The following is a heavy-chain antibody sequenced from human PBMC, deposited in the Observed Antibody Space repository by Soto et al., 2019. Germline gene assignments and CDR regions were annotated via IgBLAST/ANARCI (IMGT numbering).Heavy chain of an antibody. Sequence: EVQLVESGGGLVQPGGSLRLSCAASGFIFSSYIMNWVRQAPGKGLEWISYISRSSSTIYYADSVKGRFTISRDNAKNSLYLQMNSLRGEDTAVYYCVREPGYSYGFDYWGQGTLVTVSS. V-gene: IGHV3-48*01. CDR3: VREPGYSYGFDY. CDR2: ISRSSSTI. D-gene: IGHD5-18*01. CDR1: GFIFSSYI. J-gene: IGHJ4*02.